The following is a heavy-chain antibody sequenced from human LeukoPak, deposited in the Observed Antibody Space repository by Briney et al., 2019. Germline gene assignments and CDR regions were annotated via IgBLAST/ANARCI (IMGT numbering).Heavy chain of an antibody. V-gene: IGHV1-2*02. CDR2: INPNSGDT. Sequence: PSVKLSCTPSRYTFTGYYIHWGRHAPRQGLEWMGWINPNSGDTNDAQKFQGRVTMTRDTSISTAYMELSRLRSDDTAVYYCARPKYSSSWDAFDIWGPGTMVTVSS. CDR3: ARPKYSSSWDAFDI. CDR1: RYTFTGYY. J-gene: IGHJ3*02. D-gene: IGHD6-13*01.